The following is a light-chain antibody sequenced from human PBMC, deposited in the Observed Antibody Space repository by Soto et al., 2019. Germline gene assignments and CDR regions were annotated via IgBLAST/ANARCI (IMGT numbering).Light chain of an antibody. V-gene: IGKV3-15*01. Sequence: DIVLTQSPATLSVSLGERVSLSCRASQIISSNLAGYQQKPGQIPRLLINGASARAAGIPARFSGSGSGTEFTLTISSLQSEDFAVYYCQQYNNWPQFTFGPGTKVDV. CDR1: QIISSN. CDR2: GAS. J-gene: IGKJ3*01. CDR3: QQYNNWPQFT.